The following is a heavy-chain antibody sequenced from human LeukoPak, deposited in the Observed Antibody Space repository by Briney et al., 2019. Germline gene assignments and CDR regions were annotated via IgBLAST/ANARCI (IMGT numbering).Heavy chain of an antibody. CDR1: GGSFSGCY. CDR2: INHSGST. Sequence: SETLSLTCAVYGGSFSGCYWSWIRQPPGKGLEWIGEINHSGSTNYNPSLKSRVTISVDTSKNQFSLKLSSVTAADTAVYYCAREKVLRYFDWLSTFDYWGQGTLVTVSS. CDR3: AREKVLRYFDWLSTFDY. V-gene: IGHV4-34*01. D-gene: IGHD3-9*01. J-gene: IGHJ4*02.